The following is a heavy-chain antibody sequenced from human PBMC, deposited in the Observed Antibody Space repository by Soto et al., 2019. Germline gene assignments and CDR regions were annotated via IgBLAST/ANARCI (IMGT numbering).Heavy chain of an antibody. V-gene: IGHV4-34*01. CDR2: INHSGST. CDR1: GGSFSGYY. Sequence: SETLSLTCAVYGGSFSGYYWSWIRQPPGKGLEWIGEINHSGSTYYNPSLKSRVTISVDTSKNQFSLKLSSVTAADTAVYYCARVLYDSSGYYLDYWGQGTLVTVSS. J-gene: IGHJ4*02. CDR3: ARVLYDSSGYYLDY. D-gene: IGHD3-22*01.